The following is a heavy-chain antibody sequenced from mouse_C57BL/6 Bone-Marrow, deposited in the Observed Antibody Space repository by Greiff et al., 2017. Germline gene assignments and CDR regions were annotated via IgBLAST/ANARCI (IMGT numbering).Heavy chain of an antibody. Sequence: EVQLVESGGCLVKPGGSLKLSCAASGFTFSSYTMSWVRQTPEKRLQWVAAISGGGGNTYYPDSVKGRFTISRDNDKNILYLQMSSLRSEDTALYYCSRQVTTVLATKYFDVWGTGTTVTGSS. CDR1: GFTFSSYT. CDR2: ISGGGGNT. D-gene: IGHD1-1*01. J-gene: IGHJ1*03. V-gene: IGHV5-9*01. CDR3: SRQVTTVLATKYFDV.